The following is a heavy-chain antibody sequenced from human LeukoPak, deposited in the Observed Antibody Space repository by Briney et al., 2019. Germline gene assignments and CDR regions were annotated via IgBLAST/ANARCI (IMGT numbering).Heavy chain of an antibody. Sequence: SETLSLTRTVSGGSISSSSYYWGWIRQPPGKGLEWIGSIYYSGSTYYNPSLKSRVTISVDTSKNQFSLKLSSVTAADTAVYYCARGPPPDFDYWGRGTLVTVSS. J-gene: IGHJ4*02. V-gene: IGHV4-39*07. CDR3: ARGPPPDFDY. CDR2: IYYSGST. CDR1: GGSISSSSYY.